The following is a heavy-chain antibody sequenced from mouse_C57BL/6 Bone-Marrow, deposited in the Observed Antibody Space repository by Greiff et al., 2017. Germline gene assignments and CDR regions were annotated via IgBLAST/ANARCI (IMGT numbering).Heavy chain of an antibody. CDR2: ISSGGSYT. Sequence: EVKLMESGGGLVKPGGSLKLSCAASGFTFSSYAMSWVRQSPEKRLEWVAEISSGGSYTYYPDTVTGRVTISRDNAKNTLYLEMSSLRSEDTALYYCAWVYGNFFAYWGQGTLVTVSA. CDR1: GFTFSSYA. V-gene: IGHV5-9-4*01. D-gene: IGHD2-1*01. J-gene: IGHJ3*01. CDR3: AWVYGNFFAY.